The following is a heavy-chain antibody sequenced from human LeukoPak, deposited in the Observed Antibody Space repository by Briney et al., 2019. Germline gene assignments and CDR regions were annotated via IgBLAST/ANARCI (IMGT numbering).Heavy chain of an antibody. CDR3: ATVDNLTGYYLTFDY. D-gene: IGHD3-9*01. V-gene: IGHV1-69*04. Sequence: ASEKVSCKASGGTFSSYAISWVRQAPGQGLEWMGRIIPILGIANYAQKFQGRVTITADKSTSTAYMELSSLRSEDTAVYYCATVDNLTGYYLTFDYWGQGTLVTVSS. J-gene: IGHJ4*02. CDR1: GGTFSSYA. CDR2: IIPILGIA.